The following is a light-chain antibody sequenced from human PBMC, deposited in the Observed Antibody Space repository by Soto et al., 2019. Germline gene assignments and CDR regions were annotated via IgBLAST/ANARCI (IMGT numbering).Light chain of an antibody. CDR1: QSISSW. CDR2: KAS. V-gene: IGKV1-5*03. CDR3: QQYNSYPRT. Sequence: DIQMTQSPSSVSASVGYRVTITCRASQSISSWLAWYQQKPGKAPKLLIYKASSLESGVPSRFSGSGSGTEFTLTISSLQPDDFATYYCQQYNSYPRTFGQGTKVDIK. J-gene: IGKJ1*01.